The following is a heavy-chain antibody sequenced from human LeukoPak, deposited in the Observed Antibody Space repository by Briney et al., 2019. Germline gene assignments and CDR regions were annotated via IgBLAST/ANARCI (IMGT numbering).Heavy chain of an antibody. D-gene: IGHD1-26*01. Sequence: SETLSLTCTVSGGSISSSGYYWGWIRQPPGKGLEWIGSVYYSGSTYYNPSLKSRVTISVDTSSNQFSLKLTSVTAADTAVYYCARRQSGSYRNFDYWGQGTLVTVSS. V-gene: IGHV4-39*07. CDR2: VYYSGST. CDR3: ARRQSGSYRNFDY. J-gene: IGHJ4*02. CDR1: GGSISSSGYY.